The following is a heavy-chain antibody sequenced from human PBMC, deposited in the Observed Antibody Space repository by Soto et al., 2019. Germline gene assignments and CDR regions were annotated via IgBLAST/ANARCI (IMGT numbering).Heavy chain of an antibody. CDR3: ARHGYCSGGSCYSNPILSWFDP. CDR1: GGSISSYY. V-gene: IGHV4-59*01. J-gene: IGHJ5*02. CDR2: IYYSGST. D-gene: IGHD2-15*01. Sequence: SETLSLTCTVSGGSISSYYWSWIRQPPGKGLEWIGCIYYSGSTNYNPSLKSRVTISVDTSKNQFSLKLSSVTAADTAVYYCARHGYCSGGSCYSNPILSWFDPWGLGTLVTVSS.